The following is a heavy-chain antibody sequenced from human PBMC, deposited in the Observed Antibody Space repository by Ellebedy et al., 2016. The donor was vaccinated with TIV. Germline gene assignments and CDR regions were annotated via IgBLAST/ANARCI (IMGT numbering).Heavy chain of an antibody. CDR3: ASWDTVTSFDY. V-gene: IGHV1-69*13. J-gene: IGHJ4*02. CDR2: IIPIFGTA. D-gene: IGHD4-17*01. Sequence: SVKVSXXASGGTFSSYAISWVRQAPGQGLEWMGGIIPIFGTANYAQKFQGRVTITADESTSTAYMELSSLRSEDTAVYYCASWDTVTSFDYWGQGTLVTVSS. CDR1: GGTFSSYA.